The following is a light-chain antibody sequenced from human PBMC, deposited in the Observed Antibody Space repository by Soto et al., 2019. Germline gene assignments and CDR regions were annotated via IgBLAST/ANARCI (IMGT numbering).Light chain of an antibody. V-gene: IGLV2-8*01. CDR1: SSDVGGYNY. Sequence: QSALTQPPSASGSPGQSVTISCTGTSSDVGGYNYVSWLQQHPGKAPKLIIHEVNQRPSGVPDRFSGSKSGNTAFLTVSGLQAEDEGTYYCSSYGGYNNVVFGTGTKVTVL. CDR3: SSYGGYNNVV. CDR2: EVN. J-gene: IGLJ1*01.